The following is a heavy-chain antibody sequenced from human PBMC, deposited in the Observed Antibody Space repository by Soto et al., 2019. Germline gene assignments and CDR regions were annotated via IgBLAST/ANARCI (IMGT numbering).Heavy chain of an antibody. Sequence: EVQLVESGGDLVQPGGSLRLSCTASGFVFSSYWMHLVHQAPGKGLVWVSRINNHGSSTSYADSVNGLLTLSRDNANNTLYLQMNSLRAEDTAIYYCARGMQGSRYFDLWGLGTLVTVSS. V-gene: IGHV3-74*01. J-gene: IGHJ2*01. CDR1: GFVFSSYW. CDR3: ARGMQGSRYFDL. CDR2: INNHGSST.